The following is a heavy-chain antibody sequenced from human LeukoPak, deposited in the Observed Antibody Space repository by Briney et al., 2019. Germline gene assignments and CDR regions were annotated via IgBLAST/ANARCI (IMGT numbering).Heavy chain of an antibody. V-gene: IGHV4-39*01. CDR3: ARQPFYYDSSGYWAFDI. Sequence: SSETLSLTCTVSGGAMNTSSYYWGWIRQPPGKGLEWIGTIYYSVTTYLNPSLKSRVTISVDTSKNQFSLKLSSVTAADTALYYCARQPFYYDSSGYWAFDIWGQGTMVTVSS. D-gene: IGHD3-22*01. CDR2: IYYSVTT. J-gene: IGHJ3*02. CDR1: GGAMNTSSYY.